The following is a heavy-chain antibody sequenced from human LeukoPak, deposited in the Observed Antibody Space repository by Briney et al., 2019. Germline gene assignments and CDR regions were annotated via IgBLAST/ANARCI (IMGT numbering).Heavy chain of an antibody. CDR3: ARGSMVRGVSYGMDV. CDR2: IYYSGST. Sequence: PSQTLSLTCTVSGGSISSGDYYWSWIRQPPGKGLEWIGYIYYSGSTYYNPSLKSRVTISVDTSKNQFSLKLSSVTAADTAVYYCARGSMVRGVSYGMDVWGKGTTVTVSS. V-gene: IGHV4-30-4*01. CDR1: GGSISSGDYY. J-gene: IGHJ6*04. D-gene: IGHD3-10*01.